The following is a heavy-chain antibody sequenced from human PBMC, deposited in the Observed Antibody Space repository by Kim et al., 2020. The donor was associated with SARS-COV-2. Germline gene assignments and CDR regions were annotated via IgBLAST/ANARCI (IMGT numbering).Heavy chain of an antibody. J-gene: IGHJ4*02. D-gene: IGHD5-18*01. V-gene: IGHV3-49*03. CDR2: IKSKAYSATT. Sequence: GGSLRLSCTTSGFNFVEYAMSWFRQAPGKGLEWVGFIKSKAYSATTQYAASVRGRFTISRDDSKNIAYLQMNSLKTEDTAVYYCTRISRAVDTALNWGQGTLVTVSS. CDR1: GFNFVEYA. CDR3: TRISRAVDTALN.